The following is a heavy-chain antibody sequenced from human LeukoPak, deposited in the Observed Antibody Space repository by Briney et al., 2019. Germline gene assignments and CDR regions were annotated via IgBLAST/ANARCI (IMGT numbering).Heavy chain of an antibody. V-gene: IGHV3-9*01. CDR2: ISWNSGSI. CDR1: GFTFDDYA. D-gene: IGHD1-26*01. Sequence: GGSLRLSCAASGFTFDDYAMHWVRQAPGKGLEWVSGISWNSGSIGYADSVKGRFTISRDNAKNSLYLQMNSPRAEDTALYYCAKDIGIVGATAFDYWGQGTLVTVSS. J-gene: IGHJ4*02. CDR3: AKDIGIVGATAFDY.